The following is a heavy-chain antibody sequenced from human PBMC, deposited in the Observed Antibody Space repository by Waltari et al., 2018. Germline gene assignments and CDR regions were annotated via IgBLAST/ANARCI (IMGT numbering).Heavy chain of an antibody. J-gene: IGHJ6*03. CDR3: ARDSSSYYYGDYDYYMDV. V-gene: IGHV3-23*01. CDR2: ISGSGGDT. D-gene: IGHD3-22*01. CDR1: GFTFSSYA. Sequence: EVQVLESGGGLVQPGGSLRLSCAASGFTFSSYAMSWVRQAPGKGLEWVSGISGSGGDTYYADSVKGRFTISRDNSKNTLYLQMNSLRAEDTALYYCARDSSSYYYGDYDYYMDVWGKGTTVTISS.